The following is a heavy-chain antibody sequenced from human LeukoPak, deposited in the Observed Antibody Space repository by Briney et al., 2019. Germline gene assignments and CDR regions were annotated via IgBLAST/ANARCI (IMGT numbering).Heavy chain of an antibody. CDR1: GGSISSGGYY. V-gene: IGHV4-31*03. D-gene: IGHD1-20*01. CDR3: AREWFITGTTFLFDP. J-gene: IGHJ5*02. CDR2: IYYSGST. Sequence: SQTLFLTCTVSGGSISSGGYYWSWIRQHPGKGLEWIGYIYYSGSTYYNPSLKSRVTISVDTSKNQFSLKLSSVTAADTAVYYCAREWFITGTTFLFDPWGQGTLVTVSS.